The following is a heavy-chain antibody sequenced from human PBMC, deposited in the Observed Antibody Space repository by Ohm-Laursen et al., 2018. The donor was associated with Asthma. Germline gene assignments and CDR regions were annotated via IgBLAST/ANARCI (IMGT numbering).Heavy chain of an antibody. CDR3: ARDFDYADLFDY. J-gene: IGHJ4*02. D-gene: IGHD4-17*01. CDR1: GFTFSSYG. CDR2: IWYDGSNK. V-gene: IGHV3-33*01. Sequence: SLRLTCSASGFTFSSYGMHWVRQAPGKGLEWVAVIWYDGSNKYYADSVKGRFTISRDNSKNTLYLQMNSLRAGDTAVYFCARDFDYADLFDYWGQGTLVTVSS.